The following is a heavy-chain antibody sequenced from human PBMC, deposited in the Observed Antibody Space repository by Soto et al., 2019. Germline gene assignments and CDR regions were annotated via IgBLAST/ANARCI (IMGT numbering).Heavy chain of an antibody. CDR2: INAGNGNT. Sequence: ASVKVSCKASGYTFTSYAMHWVRQAPGQRLEWMGWINAGNGNTKYSQKFQGRVTITRDTSASTAYMELSSLRSEDTAVYYCATPTPLRGAMITNINFDFWGQGTPVTVSS. D-gene: IGHD3-10*01. J-gene: IGHJ4*02. CDR3: ATPTPLRGAMITNINFDF. V-gene: IGHV1-3*01. CDR1: GYTFTSYA.